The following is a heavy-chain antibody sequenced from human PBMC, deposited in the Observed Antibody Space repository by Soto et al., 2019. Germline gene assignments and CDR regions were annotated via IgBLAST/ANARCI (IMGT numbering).Heavy chain of an antibody. CDR3: ARSLRPKNWCDP. CDR2: TYYRSKWYN. D-gene: IGHD4-17*01. Sequence: TLSLPFAISGESVSINSAAWNLIRQSQSRGIEWLGRTYYRSKWYNDYPVSVKSRITINPDTSKNQFSLQMNSVTPEDTAVYYCARSLRPKNWCDPWRHGALVTVS. V-gene: IGHV6-1*01. CDR1: GESVSINSAA. J-gene: IGHJ5*02.